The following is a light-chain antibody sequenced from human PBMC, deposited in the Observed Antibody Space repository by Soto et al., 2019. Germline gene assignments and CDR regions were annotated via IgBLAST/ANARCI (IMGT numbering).Light chain of an antibody. Sequence: QSALAQPPSASGSPGQSVTISCTGTSSDVGGYNYVSWYQKHPGKAPILLIYEVYRRPSGVPNRFSGSKSGNRASLTVSGLQAEDEADHYCSSYAGYNNFVFGTGTKVTVL. CDR1: SSDVGGYNY. CDR3: SSYAGYNNFV. CDR2: EVY. J-gene: IGLJ1*01. V-gene: IGLV2-8*01.